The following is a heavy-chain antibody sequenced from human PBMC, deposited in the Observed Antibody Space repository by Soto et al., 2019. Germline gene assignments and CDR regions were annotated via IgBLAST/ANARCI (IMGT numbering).Heavy chain of an antibody. CDR2: INPNSGGT. CDR1: GYTFTGYY. CDR3: ARPDYDFWSGYLWFDP. Sequence: QVQLVQSGAEVKKPGASVKVSCKASGYTFTGYYMHWVRQAHGQGLEWMGWINPNSGGTNYAQKFQGRVTMTRDTSISTAYMELSRLRSDDTAVYYCARPDYDFWSGYLWFDPWGQGTLVTVSS. V-gene: IGHV1-2*02. D-gene: IGHD3-3*01. J-gene: IGHJ5*02.